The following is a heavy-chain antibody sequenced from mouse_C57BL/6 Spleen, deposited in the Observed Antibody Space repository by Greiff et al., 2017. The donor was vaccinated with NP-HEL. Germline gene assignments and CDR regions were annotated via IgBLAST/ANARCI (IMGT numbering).Heavy chain of an antibody. CDR2: IWRGGST. CDR1: GFSLTSYG. CDR3: AKSTPGNGYIDV. V-gene: IGHV2-5*01. D-gene: IGHD4-1*01. Sequence: QVQLKQSGPGLVQPSQSLSITCTVSGFSLTSYGVNWVRQSPGQGLAWLGVIWRGGSTDYNAALMSRLSFTKNNDKSQIFDKMNSRQADDTAIYYCAKSTPGNGYIDVWGTGTTVTVSS. J-gene: IGHJ1*03.